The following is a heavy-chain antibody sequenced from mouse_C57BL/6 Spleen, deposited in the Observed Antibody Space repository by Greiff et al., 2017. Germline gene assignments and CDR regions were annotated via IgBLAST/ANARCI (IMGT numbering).Heavy chain of an antibody. Sequence: QVQLQQPGAELVRPGSSVKLSCKASGYTFTSYWMDWVKQRPGQGLEWIGNIYPSDGETHYNQKFKDKATLTVDKSSSTAYMQLSSLTSEDSAVYYCARSSTMVTTAMDYWGQGTSVTVSS. CDR2: IYPSDGET. CDR1: GYTFTSYW. D-gene: IGHD2-2*01. CDR3: ARSSTMVTTAMDY. J-gene: IGHJ4*01. V-gene: IGHV1-61*01.